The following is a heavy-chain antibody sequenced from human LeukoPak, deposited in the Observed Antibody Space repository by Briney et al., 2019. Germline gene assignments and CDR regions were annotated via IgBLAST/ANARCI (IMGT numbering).Heavy chain of an antibody. CDR1: GFTFSSYA. CDR3: MKDRPNYYDSSGHYYRRYGGY. J-gene: IGHJ4*02. Sequence: TGGSLRLSCAASGFTFSSYAMSWVRQAPGKGLELVSSITSSGGSTYYAGSVKGQFTISRDNSKNTVYLQMNSLRAEDTAVYYCMKDRPNYYDSSGHYYRRYGGYGGQRTLVTVSS. D-gene: IGHD3-22*01. V-gene: IGHV3-23*01. CDR2: ITSSGGST.